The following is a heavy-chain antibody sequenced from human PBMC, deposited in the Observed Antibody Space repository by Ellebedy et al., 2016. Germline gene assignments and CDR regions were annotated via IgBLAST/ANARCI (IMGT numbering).Heavy chain of an antibody. J-gene: IGHJ4*02. CDR2: ISSSGSTI. V-gene: IGHV3-11*04. CDR1: GFTFSDYY. D-gene: IGHD4-23*01. CDR3: ARDGRLTTVVTE. Sequence: GGSLRLSCSASGFTFSDYYMTWIRQAPGKGLEWISYISSSGSTIYSADSVKGRFTISRDNAKNSLYLQMNNLRAEDTAVYYCARDGRLTTVVTEWGQGTLVTVSS.